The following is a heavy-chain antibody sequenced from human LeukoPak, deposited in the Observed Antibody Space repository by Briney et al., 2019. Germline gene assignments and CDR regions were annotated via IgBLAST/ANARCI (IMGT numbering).Heavy chain of an antibody. CDR1: GYTLCISR. D-gene: IGHD6-25*01. Sequence: PGGSPRLSCAASGYTLCISRVHGVPRAPHGGLEWGAFISHNRSNKCHADSVKGRFTISRDNSKNTLYLQMSSLRPEDTAVYYCVKVAAPSSLIRYYGMDVWGQGTTVTVSS. J-gene: IGHJ6*02. V-gene: IGHV3-30*19. CDR3: VKVAAPSSLIRYYGMDV. CDR2: ISHNRSNK.